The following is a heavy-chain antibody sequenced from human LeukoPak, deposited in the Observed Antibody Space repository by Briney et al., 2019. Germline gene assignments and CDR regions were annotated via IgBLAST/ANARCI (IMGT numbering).Heavy chain of an antibody. Sequence: GESLKISCKGSGYSFTSYWIGWVRQMPGKGLEWMGIIYPGDSDTRYSPSFQGQVTISADKSISTAYLQCSSLKASDTAMYYCAGSTLTTDDAFDIWGQGTMVTVSS. CDR1: GYSFTSYW. V-gene: IGHV5-51*01. D-gene: IGHD4/OR15-4a*01. CDR3: AGSTLTTDDAFDI. CDR2: IYPGDSDT. J-gene: IGHJ3*02.